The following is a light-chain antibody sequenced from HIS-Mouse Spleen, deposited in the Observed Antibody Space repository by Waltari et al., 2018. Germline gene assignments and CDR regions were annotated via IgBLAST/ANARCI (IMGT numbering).Light chain of an antibody. CDR2: KAS. J-gene: IGKJ2*01. V-gene: IGKV1-5*03. Sequence: QMPQSPPTLSASVGDRVPLTCRASQSISSWLAWYQQKPGKAPKLLIYKASSLESGVPSRFSGSGSGTEFTLTISSLQPDDFATYYCQQYNSYSYTFGQGTKLEIK. CDR1: QSISSW. CDR3: QQYNSYSYT.